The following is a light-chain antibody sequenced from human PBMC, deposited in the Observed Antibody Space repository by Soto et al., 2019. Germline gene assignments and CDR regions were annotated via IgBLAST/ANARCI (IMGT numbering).Light chain of an antibody. J-gene: IGKJ1*01. V-gene: IGKV3-15*01. CDR1: QSFSST. CDR3: QQYYNWPRT. CDR2: GAP. Sequence: EIVMTQSAATLSASPGERATLSCRASQSFSSTLAWYHQKCYQAPRLLISGAPTRAPGIPARFSASGSGTEFTLTISSRLSEDFAVYYCQQYYNWPRTFGQGTKVDIK.